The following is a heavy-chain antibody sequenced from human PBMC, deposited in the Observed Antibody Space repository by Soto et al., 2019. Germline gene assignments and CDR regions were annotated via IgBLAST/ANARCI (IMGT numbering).Heavy chain of an antibody. CDR1: GVSITSGDNY. D-gene: IGHD2-21*02. V-gene: IGHV4-31*03. J-gene: IGHJ3*02. CDR3: TRGDGDYEEGAFDI. CDR2: ISARGSI. Sequence: QVRLQESGPDLVKPSQTLTLTCTVSGVSITSGDNYWTWIRQRPGEGLDWIGFISARGSIDYNPSLNGRLLISSDTSQNQFSLKVHSVTAADTAMYYCTRGDGDYEEGAFDIWGQGTMVTVSS.